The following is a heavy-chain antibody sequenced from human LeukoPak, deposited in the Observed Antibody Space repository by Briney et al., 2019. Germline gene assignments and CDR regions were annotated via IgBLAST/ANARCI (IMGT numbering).Heavy chain of an antibody. V-gene: IGHV1-2*06. Sequence: GASVKVSFKASGYTFTSYYMYWVRQAPGQGLEWMGRINPNSGGTDYAQNFQGRVTMTRDTSISTAYMELSRLRSDDRAVCYCARGYCSGGTCYLVVNWFDPWGQGTLVTVSS. CDR1: GYTFTSYY. CDR3: ARGYCSGGTCYLVVNWFDP. CDR2: INPNSGGT. D-gene: IGHD2-15*01. J-gene: IGHJ5*02.